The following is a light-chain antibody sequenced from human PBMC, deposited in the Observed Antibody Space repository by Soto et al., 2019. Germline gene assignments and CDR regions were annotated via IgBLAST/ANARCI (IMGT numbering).Light chain of an antibody. J-gene: IGLJ1*01. V-gene: IGLV2-14*01. CDR2: DVS. Sequence: QSVLTQPASVSGAPGQAITISCTGTSSDVGGYDYVSWHQQHPGKAPKLMIYDVSKRPSGVSNRFSGSKPGNTASLTISGLQAEDEADYYCSSKRGSTGVFGTGTKVTVL. CDR1: SSDVGGYDY. CDR3: SSKRGSTGV.